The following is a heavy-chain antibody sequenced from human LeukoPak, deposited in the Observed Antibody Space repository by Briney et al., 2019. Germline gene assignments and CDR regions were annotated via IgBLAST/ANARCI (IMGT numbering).Heavy chain of an antibody. Sequence: PGGSLRLSCAASGFTFSSYAMHWVRQAPGKGLEWVAVISYDGSNKYYADSVKGRFTISRDNSKNTLYLQMNSLRAEDTAVYCCARGGLSWCVDYWGQGTLVTVSS. CDR3: ARGGLSWCVDY. D-gene: IGHD6-13*01. J-gene: IGHJ4*02. CDR2: ISYDGSNK. CDR1: GFTFSSYA. V-gene: IGHV3-30-3*01.